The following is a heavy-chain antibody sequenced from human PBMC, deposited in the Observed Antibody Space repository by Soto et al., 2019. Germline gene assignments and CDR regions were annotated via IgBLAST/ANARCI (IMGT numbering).Heavy chain of an antibody. Sequence: QVQLVQSGAEVKKPGASVKVSCKASGYTFTDYYMHWVRQAPGQGLEWMGWINSNNGGTNYAQKFQGWVTMTRDTSISTAYMELSRLTSDDTAVYFCARGGNLAPRAFDYWGQGNLVTVSS. CDR2: INSNNGGT. CDR1: GYTFTDYY. J-gene: IGHJ4*02. CDR3: ARGGNLAPRAFDY. D-gene: IGHD1-1*01. V-gene: IGHV1-2*04.